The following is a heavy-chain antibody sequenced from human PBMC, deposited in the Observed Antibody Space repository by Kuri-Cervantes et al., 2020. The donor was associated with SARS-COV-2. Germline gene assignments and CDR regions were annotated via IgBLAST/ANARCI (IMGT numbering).Heavy chain of an antibody. CDR1: GGSFSGYY. J-gene: IGHJ4*02. CDR2: INHTGST. V-gene: IGHV4-34*01. Sequence: SETLSLTCAVYGGSFSGYYWSWIRQSPGKGLVWIGEINHTGSTNYNPSLKSRVTISVGASKNQFSLKLNSVTAADTAVYYCARAPIAAPEYWGQGTLVTVSS. D-gene: IGHD6-13*01. CDR3: ARAPIAAPEY.